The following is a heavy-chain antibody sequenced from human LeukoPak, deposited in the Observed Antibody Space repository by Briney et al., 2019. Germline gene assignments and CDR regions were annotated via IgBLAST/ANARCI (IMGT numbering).Heavy chain of an antibody. Sequence: AGGSLRLSCAASGFTFSSYAMSWVRQAPGKGLEWVANIKQDGSEKYYVDSVKGRFTISRDNAKNSLYLQMNSLRAEDTAVYYCARAPGLYPKNYYGMDVWGQGTTVTVSS. V-gene: IGHV3-7*01. CDR1: GFTFSSYA. D-gene: IGHD2/OR15-2a*01. J-gene: IGHJ6*02. CDR2: IKQDGSEK. CDR3: ARAPGLYPKNYYGMDV.